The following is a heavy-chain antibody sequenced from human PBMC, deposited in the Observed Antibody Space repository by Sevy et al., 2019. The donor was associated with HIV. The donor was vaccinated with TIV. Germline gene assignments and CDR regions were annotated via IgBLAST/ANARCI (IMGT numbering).Heavy chain of an antibody. CDR2: LSFGCGKI. D-gene: IGHD2-8*01. Sequence: QGGSLRLSCAASGFAFYDYSMSWIRQAPGKGLEWVATLSFGCGKINYADSVKGRFTISRDNSKNSFYLQMDNLRVEDTALYYCAREGCTRPHDYWGQRTRVTVSS. CDR3: AREGCTRPHDY. J-gene: IGHJ4*02. V-gene: IGHV3-23*01. CDR1: GFAFYDYS.